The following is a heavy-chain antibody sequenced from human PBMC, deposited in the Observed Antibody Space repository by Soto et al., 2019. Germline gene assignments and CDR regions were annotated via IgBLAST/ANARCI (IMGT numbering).Heavy chain of an antibody. CDR3: AKLLYADSY. CDR2: ISGSGNST. Sequence: HPGGSLRLSCAASGFTFSGRAMTWVRQTPGKGLEWVSTISGSGNSTYYADSAKGRFTISRDNSKNTLFLQMNSLGADDTAVYYCAKLLYADSYWGQGTQVTVSS. CDR1: GFTFSGRA. J-gene: IGHJ4*02. V-gene: IGHV3-23*01. D-gene: IGHD2-8*01.